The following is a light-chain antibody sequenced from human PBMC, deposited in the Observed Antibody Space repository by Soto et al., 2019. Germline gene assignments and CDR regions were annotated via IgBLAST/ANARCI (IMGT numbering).Light chain of an antibody. CDR1: QSVSSRY. Sequence: EIVLTQSPATLSLSPGERATLSCGASQSVSSRYLAWYQQKPGLAPRLVIYDASSRATGIPDRFSGSGSGTDFTFTISRLEPEDFAVYYCQQYGSSLPITFGQGTRLEIK. CDR2: DAS. CDR3: QQYGSSLPIT. V-gene: IGKV3D-20*01. J-gene: IGKJ5*01.